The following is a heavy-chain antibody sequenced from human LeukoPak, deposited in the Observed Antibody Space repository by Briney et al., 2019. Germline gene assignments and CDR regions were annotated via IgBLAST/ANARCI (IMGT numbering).Heavy chain of an antibody. CDR2: IYYSGST. CDR3: ASGYSYVGGP. D-gene: IGHD5-18*01. V-gene: IGHV4-39*07. CDR1: GGSISSSSYY. Sequence: SETLSLTCTVSGGSISSSSYYWGWIRQPPGKGLEWIGSIYYSGSTYYNPSLKSRVTISVDTSKNQFSLKLSSVTAADTAVYYCASGYSYVGGPWGQGTLVTVSS. J-gene: IGHJ4*02.